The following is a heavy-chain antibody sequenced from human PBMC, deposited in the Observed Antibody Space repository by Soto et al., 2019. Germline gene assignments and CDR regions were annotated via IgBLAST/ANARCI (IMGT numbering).Heavy chain of an antibody. V-gene: IGHV3-30-3*01. CDR1: GFTFSSYA. D-gene: IGHD3-3*01. Sequence: QVQLVESGGGVVQPGRSLRLSCAASGFTFSSYAMHWVRQAPGKGLESVAVISYDGGNKDYADSVKGRFTISRDNSKNXLYRQMNSLRAEDTAVYYCARVAIFGVVATDGMDVWGQGTTVTVSS. J-gene: IGHJ6*02. CDR2: ISYDGGNK. CDR3: ARVAIFGVVATDGMDV.